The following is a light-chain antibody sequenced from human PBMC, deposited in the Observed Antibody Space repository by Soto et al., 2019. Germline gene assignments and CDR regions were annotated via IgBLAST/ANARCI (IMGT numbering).Light chain of an antibody. V-gene: IGLV3-21*04. J-gene: IGLJ2*01. CDR3: QVWDSSSDHVV. Sequence: SSELTQPPSVSVAPGKTARITCGGNNIGSKSVHWYQQKPGQAPVLVISYDSDRPSGIPERFSGSNSGNTATLTISRVEAGDEADYYCQVWDSSSDHVVFGGGTQLTVL. CDR2: YDS. CDR1: NIGSKS.